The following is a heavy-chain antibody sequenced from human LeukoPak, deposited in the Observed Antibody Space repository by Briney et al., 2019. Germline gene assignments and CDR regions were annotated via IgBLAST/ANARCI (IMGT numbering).Heavy chain of an antibody. V-gene: IGHV6-1*01. CDR3: ARRLTQYDCFDP. Sequence: SQTLSLTCAISGDSVSSNSAAWNWIRQSPSRGLEWLGRTYYRSTWYNDYAVSVRGRITVNPDTSKNQFSLHLNSVTPEDTAVYYCARRLTQYDCFDPWGQGILVTVSS. CDR1: GDSVSSNSAA. J-gene: IGHJ5*02. CDR2: TYYRSTWYN. D-gene: IGHD2-2*01.